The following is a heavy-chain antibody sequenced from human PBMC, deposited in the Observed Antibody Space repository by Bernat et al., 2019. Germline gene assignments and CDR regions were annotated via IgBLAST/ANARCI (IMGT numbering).Heavy chain of an antibody. J-gene: IGHJ4*02. CDR1: GGSISSSSYY. Sequence: QLQLQESGPGLVKPSETLSLTCTVPGGSISSSSYYWGWIRQPPGKGLEWIGRIYYSGSTYYNPSLKSRVTISVDTSKNQFSLKLSSVTAADTAVYYCARQQTPYDFWSGYYGEAFDYWGQGTLVTVSS. CDR3: ARQQTPYDFWSGYYGEAFDY. D-gene: IGHD3-3*01. CDR2: IYYSGST. V-gene: IGHV4-39*01.